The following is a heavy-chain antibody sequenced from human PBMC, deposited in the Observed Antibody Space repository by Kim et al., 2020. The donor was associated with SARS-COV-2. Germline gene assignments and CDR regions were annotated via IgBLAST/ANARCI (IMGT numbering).Heavy chain of an antibody. J-gene: IGHJ3*02. V-gene: IGHV3-49*04. CDR2: IRSKAYGGTT. CDR3: TRDQDTAMVRNAFDI. CDR1: GFTFGDYA. D-gene: IGHD5-18*01. Sequence: GGSLRLSCTASGFTFGDYAMSWVRQAPGKGLEWVGFIRSKAYGGTTEYAASVKGRFTISRDDSKSIAYLQMNSLKTEDTAVYYCTRDQDTAMVRNAFDIWGQGTMVTVSS.